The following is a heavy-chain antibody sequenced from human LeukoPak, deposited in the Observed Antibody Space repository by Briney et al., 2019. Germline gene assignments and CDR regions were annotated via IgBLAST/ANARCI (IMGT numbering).Heavy chain of an antibody. CDR1: GFTFSDHA. D-gene: IGHD3-22*01. CDR3: AYLDSSGFYYGRLRY. J-gene: IGHJ4*02. Sequence: GSLRLSCAASGFTFSDHAMTWVRQTLAKGLESVSSTSAGGDITHYAESVKGRFTISRDNSKSTLYLQTNSLRAEDTAIYFCAYLDSSGFYYGRLRYWGQGTPVTVSS. V-gene: IGHV3-23*01. CDR2: TSAGGDIT.